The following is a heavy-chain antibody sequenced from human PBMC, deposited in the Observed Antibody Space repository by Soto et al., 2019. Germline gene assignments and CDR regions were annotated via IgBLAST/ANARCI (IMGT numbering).Heavy chain of an antibody. CDR1: GFTFSSYS. V-gene: IGHV3-21*01. D-gene: IGHD1-26*01. J-gene: IGHJ6*03. CDR3: ARNRAGGLNYYYYMDV. Sequence: EVQLVESGGGLVKPGGSLRLSCVVSGFTFSSYSMNWVRQAPGKGLEWVSSISSSSSYIYYADSVKGRFTISRDNAKNSLYLQMNSLRSEDTAVYYCARNRAGGLNYYYYMDVWGNGTTVTVSS. CDR2: ISSSSSYI.